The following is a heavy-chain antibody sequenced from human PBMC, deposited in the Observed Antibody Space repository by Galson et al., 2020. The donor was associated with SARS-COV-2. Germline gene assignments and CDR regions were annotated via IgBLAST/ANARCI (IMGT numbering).Heavy chain of an antibody. V-gene: IGHV4-61*02. CDR2: IYTSGST. J-gene: IGHJ3*02. Sequence: SEPLSLTCPVSGGPISSGSYYWSWIRQPDGKGMEWIGRIYTSGSTNYNPSPKRRVTISVDTSKNQFSLKLSSVTAADTAVYYCAREGYSSGWYWGDDAFDIWGQGTMVTVSS. CDR1: GGPISSGSYY. D-gene: IGHD6-19*01. CDR3: AREGYSSGWYWGDDAFDI.